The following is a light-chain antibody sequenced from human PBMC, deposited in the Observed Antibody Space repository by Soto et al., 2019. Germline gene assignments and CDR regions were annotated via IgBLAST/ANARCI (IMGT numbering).Light chain of an antibody. V-gene: IGKV1-5*01. CDR3: QQYNTYWT. CDR1: QNVNNW. Sequence: DIQMTQFPSALSASVGDRVTITCRASQNVNNWVAWYQHKPGKAPQLLIYDASVLETGVPSRFSGSGSGTEFTLAISGLQSDDFATYYCQQYNTYWTFGPGTKVEVK. CDR2: DAS. J-gene: IGKJ1*01.